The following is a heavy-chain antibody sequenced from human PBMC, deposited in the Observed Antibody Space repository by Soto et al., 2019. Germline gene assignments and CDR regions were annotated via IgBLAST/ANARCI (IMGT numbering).Heavy chain of an antibody. Sequence: GGSLRLSCAASGFTFSSYAMSWVRQAPGKGLEWVSAISGSGGSTYYADSVKGRFTISRDNSKNTLYLQMNSLRAEDTAVYYCAKDQARSSGWFGDFDYWGQGTLVTVSS. V-gene: IGHV3-23*01. D-gene: IGHD6-19*01. CDR2: ISGSGGST. J-gene: IGHJ4*02. CDR1: GFTFSSYA. CDR3: AKDQARSSGWFGDFDY.